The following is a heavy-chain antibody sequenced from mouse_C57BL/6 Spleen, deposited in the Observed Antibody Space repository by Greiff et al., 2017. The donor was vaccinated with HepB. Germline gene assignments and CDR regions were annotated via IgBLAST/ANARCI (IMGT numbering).Heavy chain of an antibody. J-gene: IGHJ1*03. CDR2: IHPNSGST. Sequence: QVQLQQPGAELVKPGASVKLSCKASGYTFTSYWMHWVKQRPGQGLEWIGMIHPNSGSTNYNEKFKSKATLTVDKSSSTAYMQLSSLTSEDSAVYYCARVDGYYGWYFDVWGTGTTVTVSS. V-gene: IGHV1-64*01. CDR1: GYTFTSYW. D-gene: IGHD2-3*01. CDR3: ARVDGYYGWYFDV.